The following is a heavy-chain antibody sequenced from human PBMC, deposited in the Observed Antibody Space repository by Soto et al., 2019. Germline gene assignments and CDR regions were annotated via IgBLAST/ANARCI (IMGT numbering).Heavy chain of an antibody. J-gene: IGHJ4*02. CDR3: VREDMSGTYYFDA. V-gene: IGHV4-61*01. CDR1: RGSVSSQTHF. D-gene: IGHD1-26*01. CDR2: KYYSGIS. Sequence: SETLSLTCTVTRGSVSSQTHFWTWIRQPPGKGLEWIGYKYYSGISNYNPSLQSRVTISVDTSKNQFSLRLTSVTAADTAVYYCVREDMSGTYYFDAWGQGALVTASS.